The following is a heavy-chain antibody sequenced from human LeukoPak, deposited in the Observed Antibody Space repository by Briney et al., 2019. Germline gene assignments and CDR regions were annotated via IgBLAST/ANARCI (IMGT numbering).Heavy chain of an antibody. J-gene: IGHJ4*02. CDR3: AKVPRVYSSGWYDLDY. V-gene: IGHV3-30*18. Sequence: PGRSLRLSCAASGFTFSSYSMHWVRQAPGKGLEWVAVISYDGSNKYYADSVKGRFTISRDNSKNTLYLQMNSLRAEDTAVYYCAKVPRVYSSGWYDLDYWGQGTLVTVSS. CDR2: ISYDGSNK. D-gene: IGHD6-13*01. CDR1: GFTFSSYS.